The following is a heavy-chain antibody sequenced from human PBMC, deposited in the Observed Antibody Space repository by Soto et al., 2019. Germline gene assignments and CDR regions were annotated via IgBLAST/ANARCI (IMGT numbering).Heavy chain of an antibody. Sequence: SETLSLTCTISGGSVSVYYWSWIRQSTGQGLEWIGYIYASGSPYYNPSLRSRVTISADTSKNQISLKLTSPTAADTAVYYCARGVGSSHPQYWGRGTLVPVSS. V-gene: IGHV4-59*02. CDR1: GGSVSVYY. CDR2: IYASGSP. J-gene: IGHJ4*02. D-gene: IGHD1-26*01. CDR3: ARGVGSSHPQY.